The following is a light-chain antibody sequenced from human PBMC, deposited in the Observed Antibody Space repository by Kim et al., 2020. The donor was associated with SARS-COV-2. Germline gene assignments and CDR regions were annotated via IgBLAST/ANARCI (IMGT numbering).Light chain of an antibody. J-gene: IGLJ1*01. CDR1: SSDGGSYNL. V-gene: IGLV2-23*02. CDR3: CSYAGSSTFEV. Sequence: TITSSCTGNSSDGGSYNLVSWYQQHPGKAPKLMIYEVSRRPSGISNRFSGSKSGNTASLTISGLQAEDEADYYCCSYAGSSTFEVFGAGTKVTVL. CDR2: EVS.